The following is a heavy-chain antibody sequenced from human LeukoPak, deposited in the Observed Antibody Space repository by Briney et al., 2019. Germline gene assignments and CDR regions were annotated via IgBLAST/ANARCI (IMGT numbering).Heavy chain of an antibody. J-gene: IGHJ4*02. D-gene: IGHD6-6*01. CDR3: ATHQEYSSSSLGY. V-gene: IGHV1-69-2*01. CDR1: GYTFTDYY. Sequence: ASVKVSCKVSGYTFTDYYMHWVQQAPGKGLEWMGLVDPEDGETIYAEKFQGRVTITADTSTDTAYMELSSLRSEDTAVYYCATHQEYSSSSLGYWGQGTLVTVTS. CDR2: VDPEDGET.